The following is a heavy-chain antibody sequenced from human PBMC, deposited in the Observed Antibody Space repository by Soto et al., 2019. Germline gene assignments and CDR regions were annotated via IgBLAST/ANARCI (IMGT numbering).Heavy chain of an antibody. Sequence: ASVKVSCKASGGTFSSYAISWVRQAPGQGLEWMGGIIPIFGTANYAQKFQGRVTITADESTSTAYMELSSLRSEDTAVYYCARGGEVRGAWTGAHYYYGMDIWGQVATVTISS. CDR2: IIPIFGTA. D-gene: IGHD3-10*01. CDR3: ARGGEVRGAWTGAHYYYGMDI. V-gene: IGHV1-69*13. CDR1: GGTFSSYA. J-gene: IGHJ6*02.